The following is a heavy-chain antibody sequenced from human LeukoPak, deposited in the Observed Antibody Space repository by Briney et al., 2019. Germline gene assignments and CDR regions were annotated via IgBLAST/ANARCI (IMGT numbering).Heavy chain of an antibody. V-gene: IGHV3-21*01. CDR3: ARGQYSGYYYFDY. CDR2: INTVATYI. D-gene: IGHD3-22*01. J-gene: IGHJ4*02. CDR1: GFTFSSYS. Sequence: PGGSLRLSCAASGFTFSSYSFNWVRQAPGKGLEWVSSINTVATYIYYADSVRGRFTISRDNAKNSLWLQMNSLRAEDTAVYYCARGQYSGYYYFDYWGQGTLVTVSS.